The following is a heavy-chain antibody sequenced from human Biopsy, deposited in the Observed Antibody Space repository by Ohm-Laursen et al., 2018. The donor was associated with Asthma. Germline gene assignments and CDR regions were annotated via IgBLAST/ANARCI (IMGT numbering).Heavy chain of an antibody. CDR2: IYYSGRT. D-gene: IGHD6-6*01. CDR1: GDAMSTSGSY. V-gene: IGHV4-39*02. Sequence: GTLSLTCFVSGDAMSTSGSYWGWIRQSPGKGLEWIGSIYYSGRTYYNPSLESRVTISADASKNHFSLKVTSVTAADTAVYYCARAVSSSSYWYFDLWGRGDLVTVSS. J-gene: IGHJ2*01. CDR3: ARAVSSSSYWYFDL.